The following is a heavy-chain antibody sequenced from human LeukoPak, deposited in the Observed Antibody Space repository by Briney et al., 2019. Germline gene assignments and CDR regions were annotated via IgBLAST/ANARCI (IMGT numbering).Heavy chain of an antibody. CDR1: GFTFTDYY. D-gene: IGHD3-10*01. V-gene: IGHV3-23*01. J-gene: IGHJ5*02. CDR2: ISGSGGST. CDR3: AKDRGVHYYGSERGLYNWFDP. Sequence: GGSLRLSCAASGFTFTDYYMTWIRQAPGKGLEWVSAISGSGGSTYYADSVKGRFTISRDNSKNTLYLQMNSLRAEDTAVYYCAKDRGVHYYGSERGLYNWFDPWGQGTLVTVSS.